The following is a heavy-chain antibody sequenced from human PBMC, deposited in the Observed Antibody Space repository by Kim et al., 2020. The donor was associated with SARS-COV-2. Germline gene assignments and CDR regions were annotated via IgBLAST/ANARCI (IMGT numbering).Heavy chain of an antibody. V-gene: IGHV4-34*01. Sequence: SETLSLTCAVFSGSLSNNFWSWIRQSPGKGLEWIADIDQEKRTWYKPSLQRRVTLSIDTAKKHFSLSLRSVTAADTALYYCARRSPGTTHWYFDVWGRGTQVTVSS. J-gene: IGHJ2*01. CDR1: SGSLSNNF. D-gene: IGHD4-17*01. CDR3: ARRSPGTTHWYFDV. CDR2: IDQEKRT.